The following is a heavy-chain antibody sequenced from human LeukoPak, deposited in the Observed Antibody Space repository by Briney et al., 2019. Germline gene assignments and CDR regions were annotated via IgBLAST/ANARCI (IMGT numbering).Heavy chain of an antibody. CDR3: AREPTDGYTP. V-gene: IGHV3-53*01. Sequence: GGSLRLSCAASGFTVSSNSMSWVRQAPGKGLEWVSIIYSGGNTFYADSVKGRFTISRDSSKNTLYLQMNSVRADDTAVYYCAREPTDGYTPWGQGTLVTVSS. CDR1: GFTVSSNS. CDR2: IYSGGNT. J-gene: IGHJ5*02. D-gene: IGHD5-24*01.